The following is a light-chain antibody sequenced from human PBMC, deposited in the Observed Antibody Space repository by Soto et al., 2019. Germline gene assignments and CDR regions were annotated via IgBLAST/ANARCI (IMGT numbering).Light chain of an antibody. CDR1: QNVGID. J-gene: IGKJ4*01. Sequence: EIVMTQSPATLSVSPGERATLSCRASQNVGIDLAWFQQKTGQAPRILIYGTSIRDTGIPARFSASGSGTEFTLTINRLQSEDFVVYYCQQCNDWPLTFGGGTKVDI. CDR2: GTS. V-gene: IGKV3-15*01. CDR3: QQCNDWPLT.